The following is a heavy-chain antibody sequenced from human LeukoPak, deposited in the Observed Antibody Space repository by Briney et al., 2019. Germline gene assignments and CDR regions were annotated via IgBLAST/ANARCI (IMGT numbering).Heavy chain of an antibody. J-gene: IGHJ3*01. CDR3: AKDIQLST. Sequence: GRSLRLSCAASGFTFSSYAMHWVRQAPGKGLEWVAVISYDGSNKYYADSVKGRFTISRDNSENTLSLQMNSLRVEDTARYYCAKDIQLSTWGLGTMVTVSS. D-gene: IGHD3-16*02. CDR2: ISYDGSNK. V-gene: IGHV3-30-3*02. CDR1: GFTFSSYA.